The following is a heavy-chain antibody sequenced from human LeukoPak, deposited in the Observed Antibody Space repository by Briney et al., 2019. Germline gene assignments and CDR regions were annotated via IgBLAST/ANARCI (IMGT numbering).Heavy chain of an antibody. CDR3: ATGWNDAFDF. Sequence: PGGSLRLSCAASGFIVSSNYMSWVRQAPGKGLEWVSVIYTGGSTYNADSVKGRFTISRDNSKNTLYLQMNSLRAEDTAVYYCATGWNDAFDFWGRGTMVTVSS. CDR1: GFIVSSNY. D-gene: IGHD1-1*01. CDR2: IYTGGST. V-gene: IGHV3-53*01. J-gene: IGHJ3*01.